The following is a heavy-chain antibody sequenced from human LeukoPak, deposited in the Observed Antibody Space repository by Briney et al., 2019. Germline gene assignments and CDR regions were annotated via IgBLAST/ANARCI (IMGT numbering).Heavy chain of an antibody. CDR2: IWSDSNNR. CDR1: GFTFSSYG. V-gene: IGHV3-33*06. Sequence: GGSLRLSCAASGFTFSSYGLNWVRQAPGKGLEGVAVIWSDSNNRFYADSVKGRFTFSKDNSKNTLSLQMNSLRAEDTAVYYCAKERGPFDAFDIWGPGTRVIVSS. CDR3: AKERGPFDAFDI. J-gene: IGHJ3*02.